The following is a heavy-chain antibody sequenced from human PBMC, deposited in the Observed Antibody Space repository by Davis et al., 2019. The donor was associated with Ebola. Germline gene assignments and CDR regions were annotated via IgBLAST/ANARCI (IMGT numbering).Heavy chain of an antibody. CDR2: IYYSGST. V-gene: IGHV4-39*07. CDR3: ARALVTYYYDSSGYSSGYYYMDV. Sequence: PSETLSLTCTVSGGSISSSSYYWGWIRQPPGKGLEWIGSIYYSGSTYYNPSLKSRVTISVDTSKNQFSLKLSSVTAADTAVYYCARALVTYYYDSSGYSSGYYYMDVWGKGTTVTVSS. CDR1: GGSISSSSYY. D-gene: IGHD3-22*01. J-gene: IGHJ6*03.